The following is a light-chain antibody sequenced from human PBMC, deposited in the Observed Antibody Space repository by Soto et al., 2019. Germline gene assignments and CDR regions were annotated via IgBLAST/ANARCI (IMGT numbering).Light chain of an antibody. Sequence: QSALTQPASVSGSPGQSITISCTGISSDIGGYNSVSWYQRHPGKAPKLMIYEVTNRPSGVSNRFSGSESGNTASLTISGLQAEDEADYYCSSHTSSRTYVFGTGTKVTVL. CDR3: SSHTSSRTYV. CDR1: SSDIGGYNS. CDR2: EVT. J-gene: IGLJ1*01. V-gene: IGLV2-14*01.